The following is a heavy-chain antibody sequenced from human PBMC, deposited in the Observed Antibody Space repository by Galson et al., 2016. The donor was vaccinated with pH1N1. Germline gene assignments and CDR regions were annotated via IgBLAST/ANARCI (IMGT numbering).Heavy chain of an antibody. CDR3: AKGDTFAGVSFVY. CDR2: IRWNSGSI. D-gene: IGHD2-21*02. CDR1: GFTFDDYA. Sequence: SLRLSCAASGFTFDDYAMHWVRQAPGKGLEWVSGIRWNSGSIDYADSVRGRFTSSRDNAKNSLYLQMNSLRAEDTVLYYCAKGDTFAGVSFVYWGQGTLVTVSS. V-gene: IGHV3-9*01. J-gene: IGHJ4*02.